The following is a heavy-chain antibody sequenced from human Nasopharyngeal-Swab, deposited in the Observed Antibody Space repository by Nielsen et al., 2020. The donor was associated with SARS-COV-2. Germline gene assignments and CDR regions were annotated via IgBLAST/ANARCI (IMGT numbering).Heavy chain of an antibody. CDR3: VTDLKGSGW. D-gene: IGHD6-19*01. Sequence: SVNVSCKVSGYTLTELFMHWVRQAPGKGLEWMGGFDSEDGETIYAQKFQGRVTMTEDTSTDTAYMELSSLRSEDTAVYYCVTDLKGSGWWGQGTLVTVSS. V-gene: IGHV1-24*01. CDR2: FDSEDGET. J-gene: IGHJ4*02. CDR1: GYTLTELF.